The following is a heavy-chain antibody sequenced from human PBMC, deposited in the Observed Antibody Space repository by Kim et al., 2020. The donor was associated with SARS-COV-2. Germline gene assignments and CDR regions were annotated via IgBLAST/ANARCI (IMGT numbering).Heavy chain of an antibody. CDR1: GGSMSSYY. J-gene: IGHJ6*02. V-gene: IGHV4-59*01. CDR2: IYYSGST. CDR3: ARGYRSSSFGRAMDV. Sequence: SETLSLTCTVSGGSMSSYYWSWIRQPPGKGLEWIGYIYYSGSTNYNPPLKSRVTISVDTPKNQFSLQLSSVTAADTAVYYCARGYRSSSFGRAMDVWGQGTTVTLS. D-gene: IGHD6-6*01.